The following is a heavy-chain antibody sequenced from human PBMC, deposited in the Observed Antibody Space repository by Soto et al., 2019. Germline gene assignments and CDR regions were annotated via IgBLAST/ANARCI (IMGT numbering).Heavy chain of an antibody. J-gene: IGHJ5*02. CDR3: ARSQDSSGYWNNYRDP. CDR1: GGTFNTYT. V-gene: IGHV1-69*01. D-gene: IGHD3-22*01. CDR2: IIPLFGTA. Sequence: QVLLVQSGAEVKQPGSSVKVSCKASGGTFNTYTMTWVRQAPGQGLEWMGGIIPLFGTANYPQKFQGRVTITADEYTSTAYMELSSLRSEDTAVYYCARSQDSSGYWNNYRDPWGQGTLVTVSS.